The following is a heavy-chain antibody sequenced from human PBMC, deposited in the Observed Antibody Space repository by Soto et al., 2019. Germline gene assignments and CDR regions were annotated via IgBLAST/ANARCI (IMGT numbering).Heavy chain of an antibody. V-gene: IGHV4-59*01. J-gene: IGHJ6*02. Sequence: SETLSLTCTVSGGSISSYYWIWIRQPPGKGLEWIGYIYYSGSTNYNPSLKSRVTISVDTSKNQFSLKLSSVTAADTAVYYCARDIMGTNYYYYGMDVWGQGTTVTLSS. CDR1: GGSISSYY. CDR3: ARDIMGTNYYYYGMDV. D-gene: IGHD2-8*01. CDR2: IYYSGST.